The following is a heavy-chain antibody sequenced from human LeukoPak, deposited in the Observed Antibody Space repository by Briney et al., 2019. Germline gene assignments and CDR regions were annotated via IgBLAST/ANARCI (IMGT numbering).Heavy chain of an antibody. J-gene: IGHJ4*02. CDR3: AKDRILLAAAGTFGN. V-gene: IGHV3-53*01. D-gene: IGHD6-13*01. Sequence: GGSLRLSCAASGFTVSSNYMSWVRQAPGKGLEWVSVIYSDSSTYYADSVKGRFTISRDNSKNTLYLQMNSLRAEDTAVYYCAKDRILLAAAGTFGNWGQGTLVTVSS. CDR1: GFTVSSNY. CDR2: IYSDSST.